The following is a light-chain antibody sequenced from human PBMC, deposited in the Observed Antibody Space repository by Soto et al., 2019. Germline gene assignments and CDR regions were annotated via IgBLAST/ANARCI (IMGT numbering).Light chain of an antibody. Sequence: AIRMTQSPSSLSASTGDRVTITCRASQGISSYLAWYQQKPGKAPKLLIYAASTLQSGVPSRFSGSGSGTDFTLTISCLQSGDFATYYCQQYYSYSTFGQGTKV. J-gene: IGKJ1*01. CDR3: QQYYSYST. V-gene: IGKV1-8*01. CDR2: AAS. CDR1: QGISSY.